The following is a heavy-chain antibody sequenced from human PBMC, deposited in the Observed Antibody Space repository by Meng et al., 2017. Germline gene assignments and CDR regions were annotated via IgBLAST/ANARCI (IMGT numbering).Heavy chain of an antibody. CDR3: ARGSMFGATVTKIDY. Sequence: QVQLQQWGAGLLKPSETRSLTCAVYGGSFSGYYWSWIRQPPGKGLEWIGEINHSGSTNYNPSLKSRVTISVDTSKNQFSLKLSSVTAADTAVYYCARGSMFGATVTKIDYWGQGTLVTVSS. J-gene: IGHJ4*02. V-gene: IGHV4-34*01. D-gene: IGHD4-17*01. CDR2: INHSGST. CDR1: GGSFSGYY.